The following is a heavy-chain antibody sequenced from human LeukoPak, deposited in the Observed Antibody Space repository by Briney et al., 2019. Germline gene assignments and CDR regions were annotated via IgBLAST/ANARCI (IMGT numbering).Heavy chain of an antibody. V-gene: IGHV4-59*08. CDR1: GGSISSYH. J-gene: IGHJ3*02. CDR3: ARSVSWGLLVRDDAFDI. CDR2: IHYSGST. D-gene: IGHD2-21*01. Sequence: SETLSHTCTVSGGSISSYHWIWIRQPPGKGLEWIGYIHYSGSTNYNPSLKSRVTTSVDTSKKQFSLKLRSVTAADTAVYYCARSVSWGLLVRDDAFDIWGQGTMVTVSS.